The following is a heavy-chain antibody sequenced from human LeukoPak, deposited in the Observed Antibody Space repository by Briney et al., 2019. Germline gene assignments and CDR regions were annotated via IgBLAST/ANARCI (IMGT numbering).Heavy chain of an antibody. J-gene: IGHJ4*02. CDR3: ASMRYCSGGGCQAPFDY. CDR1: GGSFSGYY. CDR2: INHSGST. Sequence: PSETLSLTCAVYGGSFSGYYWSWIRQPPGKGLEWIGEINHSGSTNYNPSLKSRVTISVDTSKNQFSLKLSSVTAADTAVYYCASMRYCSGGGCQAPFDYWGQGTLVTVSS. D-gene: IGHD2-15*01. V-gene: IGHV4-34*01.